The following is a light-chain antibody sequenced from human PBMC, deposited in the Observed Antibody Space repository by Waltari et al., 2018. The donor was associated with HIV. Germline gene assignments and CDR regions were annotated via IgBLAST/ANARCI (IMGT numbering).Light chain of an antibody. Sequence: QSALTQPASVSGSPGQSITLSCTGTSSDLGGYNYVSWYHHHPGQAPKLMIFDVSNRHSGVSSRLSGYKAGNTASLTISGLQAEDEADYYCNSYRDYSHVIFGGGTKLTVL. J-gene: IGLJ2*01. CDR2: DVS. CDR1: SSDLGGYNY. V-gene: IGLV2-14*01. CDR3: NSYRDYSHVI.